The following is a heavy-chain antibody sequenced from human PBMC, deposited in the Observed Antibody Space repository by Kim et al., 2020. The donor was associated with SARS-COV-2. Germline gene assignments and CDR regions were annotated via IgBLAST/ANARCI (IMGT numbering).Heavy chain of an antibody. CDR3: ARNRWHPSGYDNDAFDI. V-gene: IGHV3-33*01. J-gene: IGHJ3*02. CDR1: GFTFSSYG. CDR2: IWYDGSNK. D-gene: IGHD5-12*01. Sequence: GGSLRLSCAASGFTFSSYGMHWVRQAPGKGLEWVAVIWYDGSNKYYADSVKGRFTISRDNSKNTLYLQMNSLRAEDTAVYYCARNRWHPSGYDNDAFDIWGQGTMVTVSS.